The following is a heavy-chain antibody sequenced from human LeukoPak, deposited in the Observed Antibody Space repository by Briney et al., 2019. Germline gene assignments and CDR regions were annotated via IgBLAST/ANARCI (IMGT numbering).Heavy chain of an antibody. D-gene: IGHD6-19*01. V-gene: IGHV3-11*01. CDR1: GFTFSDYY. CDR3: ARRFMGIAVKDPGAFDY. J-gene: IGHJ4*02. CDR2: ISSSGSTI. Sequence: GGSLRLSCAASGFTFSDYYMSWIRQAPGKGLEWVSYISSSGSTIYYADSVKGRFTISRDNAKNSLYLQMNSLRAKDTAVYYCARRFMGIAVKDPGAFDYWGQGTLVTVSS.